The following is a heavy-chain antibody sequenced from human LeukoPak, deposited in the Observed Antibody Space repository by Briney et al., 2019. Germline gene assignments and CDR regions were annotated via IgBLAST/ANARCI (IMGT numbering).Heavy chain of an antibody. CDR2: ISGSGGST. CDR3: ARDIAARGFDI. Sequence: GGSLRLSCAASGFTFSSYAMSWVRQAPGKGLEWVSAISGSGGSTYYADSVKGRFTISRDNAKNSLYLQMNSLRAEDTAVYYCARDIAARGFDIWGQGTMVTVSS. V-gene: IGHV3-23*01. CDR1: GFTFSSYA. J-gene: IGHJ3*02. D-gene: IGHD6-6*01.